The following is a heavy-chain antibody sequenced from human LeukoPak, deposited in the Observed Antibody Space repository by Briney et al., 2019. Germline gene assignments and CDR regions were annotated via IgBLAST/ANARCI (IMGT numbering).Heavy chain of an antibody. V-gene: IGHV3-48*01. CDR3: ARGNQLLYPRYYYSYMDV. Sequence: GGSLRLSCAASGFNLSRYSMNWVRQAPGKGLEGVSYISSSSSTIYYADSVKGRFTISRDNAKNSLSLQMNSLRAEHTAVYYCARGNQLLYPRYYYSYMDVWAKGPTVPVSS. J-gene: IGHJ6*03. CDR1: GFNLSRYS. CDR2: ISSSSSTI. D-gene: IGHD2-2*02.